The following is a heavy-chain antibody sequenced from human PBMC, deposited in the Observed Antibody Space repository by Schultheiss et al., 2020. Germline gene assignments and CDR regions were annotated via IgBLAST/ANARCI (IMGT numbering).Heavy chain of an antibody. CDR3: AKDRIPYSSSSLCEFDY. J-gene: IGHJ4*02. Sequence: WGSLRLSCAASGFTFSSYGMHWVRQAPGKGLEWVSAISGSGGSTYYADSVKGRFTISRDNSKNTLYLQMNSLRAEDTAVYYCAKDRIPYSSSSLCEFDYWGQGTLVTVSS. CDR1: GFTFSSYG. V-gene: IGHV3-23*01. D-gene: IGHD6-6*01. CDR2: ISGSGGST.